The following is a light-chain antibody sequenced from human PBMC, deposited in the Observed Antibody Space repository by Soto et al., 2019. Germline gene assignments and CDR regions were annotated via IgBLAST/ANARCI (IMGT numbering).Light chain of an antibody. V-gene: IGLV4-60*02. Sequence: PVLTQSSSASASLGSSVKLTCTLSSGHSSYIIAWHQQQPGKAPRYLMKLEGSGSYNKGSGVPDRFSGSSSGADRYLTISNLQFEVEADYYCETWDSNTRVFGGGTKLTVL. CDR1: SGHSSYI. CDR3: ETWDSNTRV. J-gene: IGLJ2*01. CDR2: LEGSGSY.